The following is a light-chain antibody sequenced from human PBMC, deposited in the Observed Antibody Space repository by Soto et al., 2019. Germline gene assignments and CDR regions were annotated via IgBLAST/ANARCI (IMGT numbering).Light chain of an antibody. CDR2: DVS. V-gene: IGKV3-20*01. J-gene: IGKJ1*01. CDR1: QSISGNS. CDR3: QHYGGSLWT. Sequence: ELVLTQSPGSLTLSLGERATLSCRARQSISGNSLAWYRQDRGQAPRLIIYDVSTRATGIPDRFSGSGSGTDFTLTISRLEPEDFALFFCQHYGGSLWTFGQGTKVDIK.